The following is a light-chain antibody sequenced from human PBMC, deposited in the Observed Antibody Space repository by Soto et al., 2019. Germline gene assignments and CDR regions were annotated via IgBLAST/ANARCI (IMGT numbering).Light chain of an antibody. V-gene: IGLV2-8*01. Sequence: QSALTQPPSASGSPGQSVTISCTGTSRDVGNYNYVSWYQQPPGRAPKLMIYEVNKRPSGVPDRFSGSKSGNTASLTVSGLRAEDEADYYGSSYAGRSVVFGGGPKLTVL. CDR2: EVN. CDR1: SRDVGNYNY. CDR3: SSYAGRSVV. J-gene: IGLJ2*01.